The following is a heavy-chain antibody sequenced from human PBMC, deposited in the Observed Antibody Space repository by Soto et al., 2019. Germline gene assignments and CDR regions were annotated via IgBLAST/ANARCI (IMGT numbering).Heavy chain of an antibody. V-gene: IGHV4-31*03. CDR1: GGSISNGGYC. D-gene: IGHD2-8*01. J-gene: IGHJ3*02. CDR2: IYYSGST. Sequence: PSEPLSLPYTVAGGSISNGGYCWSWISQHPGKGLEWIGYIYYSGSTYYNPSLKSRVTISVDTSKNQFSLKLSSVTAADTAVYYCARDRHCTNGVCYLSTTRNAFDIWGQGTMVTVSS. CDR3: ARDRHCTNGVCYLSTTRNAFDI.